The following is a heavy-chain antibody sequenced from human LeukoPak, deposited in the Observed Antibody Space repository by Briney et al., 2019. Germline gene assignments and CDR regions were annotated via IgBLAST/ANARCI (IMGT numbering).Heavy chain of an antibody. CDR2: IYSGGST. J-gene: IGHJ4*02. CDR1: GFTVSSNY. Sequence: SGGSLRLSCAASGFTVSSNYMSWVRQAPGKGLEWVSVIYSGGSTYYADSVKGRFTISRDNSKNTLYLQMNSLRAEDTAVYYCAKSDILTGYYYFDYWGQGTLVTVSS. V-gene: IGHV3-53*01. CDR3: AKSDILTGYYYFDY. D-gene: IGHD3-9*01.